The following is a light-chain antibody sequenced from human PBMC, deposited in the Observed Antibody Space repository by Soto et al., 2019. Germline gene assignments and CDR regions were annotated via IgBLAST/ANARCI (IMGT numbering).Light chain of an antibody. Sequence: EIVLTQSPGTLSLSPGERATLSCRASQSISGTYLAWFQQKPGRTPRLLIYDTSSRATGIPDRFSGGGSGTEFTLTISRLEPEDFAVYYCQQSGNSPTFGGGTKVDIK. CDR1: QSISGTY. CDR3: QQSGNSPT. CDR2: DTS. V-gene: IGKV3-20*01. J-gene: IGKJ4*01.